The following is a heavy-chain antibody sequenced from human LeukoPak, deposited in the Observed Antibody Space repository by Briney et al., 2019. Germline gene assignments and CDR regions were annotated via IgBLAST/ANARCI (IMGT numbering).Heavy chain of an antibody. CDR1: GYTFTSYA. CDR2: IIPIFGTA. V-gene: IGHV1-69*13. Sequence: ASVKVSCKASGYTFTSYAMNWVRQAPGQGLEWMGGIIPIFGTANYAQKFQGRVTITADESTSTAYMELSSLRSEDTAVYYCAICPYSYGFRDTINEYYFDYWGQGTLVTVSS. D-gene: IGHD5-18*01. CDR3: AICPYSYGFRDTINEYYFDY. J-gene: IGHJ4*02.